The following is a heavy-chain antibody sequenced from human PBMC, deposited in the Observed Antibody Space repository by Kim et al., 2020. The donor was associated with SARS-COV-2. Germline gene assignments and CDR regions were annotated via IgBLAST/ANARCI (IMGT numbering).Heavy chain of an antibody. CDR2: INAGNGNT. Sequence: ASVKVSCKASGYTFTSYAMHWVRQAPGQRLEWMGWINAGNGNTKYSQKFQGRVTITRDTSASTAYMELSSLRSEDTAVYYCARDGEVTIPFDYWGQGTLVTVSS. J-gene: IGHJ4*02. D-gene: IGHD4-17*01. CDR3: ARDGEVTIPFDY. V-gene: IGHV1-3*01. CDR1: GYTFTSYA.